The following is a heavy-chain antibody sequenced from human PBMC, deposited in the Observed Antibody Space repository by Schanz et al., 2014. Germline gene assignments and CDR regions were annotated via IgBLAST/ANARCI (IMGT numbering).Heavy chain of an antibody. CDR3: ASLIGTTSAHFYGMDV. J-gene: IGHJ6*02. CDR1: GFTVTSYY. D-gene: IGHD1-7*01. Sequence: EMQLVESGGGLIQPGGSLRLSCAASGFTVTSYYMSWVRQAPGKRLEWVSVIYSGDNTYYADSVKGRFTISRDNSKNTVYLQMNSLRAEDTAVYFCASLIGTTSAHFYGMDVWGQGTTVTVSS. V-gene: IGHV3-53*01. CDR2: IYSGDNT.